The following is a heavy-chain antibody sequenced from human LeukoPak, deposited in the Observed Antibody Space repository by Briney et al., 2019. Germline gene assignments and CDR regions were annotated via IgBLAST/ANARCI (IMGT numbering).Heavy chain of an antibody. CDR2: ISSSSNYI. V-gene: IGHV3-21*01. Sequence: GGSLRLSCAASGFTFSSYSMNWVRQAPGKGLEWVSSISSSSNYIYYADSVKGRFTISRDNAKNSLFLQMNSLRADNTAVYYCARTSGDYHINYWGQGTLVTVSS. CDR1: GFTFSSYS. J-gene: IGHJ4*02. D-gene: IGHD4-17*01. CDR3: ARTSGDYHINY.